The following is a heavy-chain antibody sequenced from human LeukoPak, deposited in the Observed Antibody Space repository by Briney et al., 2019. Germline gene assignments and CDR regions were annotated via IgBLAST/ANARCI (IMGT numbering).Heavy chain of an antibody. CDR2: IYYSGST. D-gene: IGHD2-2*02. CDR3: ARGGICSSTSCYTSLYNRFDP. Sequence: SETLSLTCTVSGGSISSYYWSWIRQPPGKGLEWIGYIYYSGSTNYNPSLKSRVTISVDTSKNQFSLKLSSVTAADTAVYYCARGGICSSTSCYTSLYNRFDPWGQGTLVTVSS. J-gene: IGHJ5*02. CDR1: GGSISSYY. V-gene: IGHV4-59*01.